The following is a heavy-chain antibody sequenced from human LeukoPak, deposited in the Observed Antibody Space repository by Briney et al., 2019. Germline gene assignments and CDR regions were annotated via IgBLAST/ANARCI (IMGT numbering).Heavy chain of an antibody. J-gene: IGHJ4*02. D-gene: IGHD1-26*01. CDR2: IIPIFGTA. Sequence: SVKVSCKASGGTFSSYAISWVRRAPGQGLEWMGGIIPIFGTANYAQKFQGRVTITTDESTSTAYMELSSLRSEDTAVYYCASPRGGGSWPFDYWGQGTLVTVSS. CDR3: ASPRGGGSWPFDY. CDR1: GGTFSSYA. V-gene: IGHV1-69*05.